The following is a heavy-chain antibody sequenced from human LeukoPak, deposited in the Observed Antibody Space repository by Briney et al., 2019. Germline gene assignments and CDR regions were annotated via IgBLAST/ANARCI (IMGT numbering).Heavy chain of an antibody. J-gene: IGHJ4*02. CDR3: AKSGGPRTGYYGNYFDS. D-gene: IGHD3/OR15-3a*01. Sequence: GGSLRLSCTASGFTFGDYAMSWFRQAPGKGLEWVALISYQGNNKFYADSVKGRFTISRDNSQNTLSLQMNNLITEDTAVYYCAKSGGPRTGYYGNYFDSWGQGTLVTVSS. CDR1: GFTFGDYA. CDR2: ISYQGNNK. V-gene: IGHV3-30-3*02.